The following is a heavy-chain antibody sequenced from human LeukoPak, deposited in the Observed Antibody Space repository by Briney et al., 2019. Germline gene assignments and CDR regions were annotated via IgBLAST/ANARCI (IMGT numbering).Heavy chain of an antibody. Sequence: ASVKVSCXASGYTFTSYDINWVRQAIGQGLEWMGWMNPNSGNTGYAQKFQGRVTITRNTSISTAYMELSSLRSEDTAVYYCARGPSELGAFDIWGQGTMVTVSS. CDR1: GYTFTSYD. CDR2: MNPNSGNT. V-gene: IGHV1-8*03. J-gene: IGHJ3*02. D-gene: IGHD1-26*01. CDR3: ARGPSELGAFDI.